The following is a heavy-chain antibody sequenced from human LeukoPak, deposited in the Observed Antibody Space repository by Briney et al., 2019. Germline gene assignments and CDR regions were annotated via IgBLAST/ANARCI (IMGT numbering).Heavy chain of an antibody. D-gene: IGHD1-26*01. CDR1: GGTFTSYA. Sequence: GSSVKVSCKTSGGTFTSYAITWVRQAPGQGLEWMGKIIPISAITNYAQKFQGRVTFTADESTSTAYMELSSLRSEDTALYYCARKLRLGGNWFDPWGQGTLVTVSS. CDR2: IIPISAIT. CDR3: ARKLRLGGNWFDP. V-gene: IGHV1-69*15. J-gene: IGHJ5*02.